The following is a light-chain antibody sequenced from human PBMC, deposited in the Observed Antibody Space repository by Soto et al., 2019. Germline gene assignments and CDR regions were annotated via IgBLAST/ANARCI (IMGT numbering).Light chain of an antibody. Sequence: EIVLTQSPGTLSLSPGERATLSCRASQSVSSTYLAWYQQKPGQAPRLLISGASSRATGIPDRFSGSGSGTDFTLTISRLEPEDFAVYYCQQYSSSPLTFGGGTKVDIK. CDR3: QQYSSSPLT. J-gene: IGKJ4*01. CDR1: QSVSSTY. CDR2: GAS. V-gene: IGKV3-20*01.